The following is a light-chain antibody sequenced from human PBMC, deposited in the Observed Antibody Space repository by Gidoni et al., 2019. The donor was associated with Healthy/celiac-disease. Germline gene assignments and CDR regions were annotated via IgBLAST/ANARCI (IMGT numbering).Light chain of an antibody. Sequence: DIQMTQSPSTLSASVGDRVTITCRASQLISSWMVWYQQKPGKAPKLLIYEASSLESGVPSRFSGSGSGTEFTLTISSLQPDDFATYYCQQYYSYSRTFGRGTKVEIK. V-gene: IGKV1-5*03. CDR1: QLISSW. CDR3: QQYYSYSRT. J-gene: IGKJ1*01. CDR2: EAS.